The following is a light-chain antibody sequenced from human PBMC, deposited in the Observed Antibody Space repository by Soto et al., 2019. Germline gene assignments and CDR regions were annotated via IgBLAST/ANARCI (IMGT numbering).Light chain of an antibody. J-gene: IGLJ1*01. CDR1: RSNIGSNT. CDR3: AAWDDSLNAFYV. V-gene: IGLV1-44*01. CDR2: DNH. Sequence: QSVLTQPPSVSGTPGQRVTISCSGSRSNIGSNTVNWYQDLPGTAPELLVYDNHHRPSGVPDRFSGSKSGTSASLAISGLQSEDEAEYYCAAWDDSLNAFYVFGTGTKVTVL.